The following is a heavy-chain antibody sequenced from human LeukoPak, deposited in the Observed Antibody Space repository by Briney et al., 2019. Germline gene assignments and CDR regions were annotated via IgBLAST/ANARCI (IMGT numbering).Heavy chain of an antibody. D-gene: IGHD6-13*01. V-gene: IGHV4-59*08. CDR1: GGSISSYY. Sequence: SETLSLTCTVSGGSISSYYWSWIRQPPGKGLEWIGYIYSSGSTNYNPSLKSRVTISVDTSKNQFSLKLSSVTAADTAVYYCARQIGVAAAGTRYYGMDVWGQGTTVTVSS. CDR2: IYSSGST. J-gene: IGHJ6*02. CDR3: ARQIGVAAAGTRYYGMDV.